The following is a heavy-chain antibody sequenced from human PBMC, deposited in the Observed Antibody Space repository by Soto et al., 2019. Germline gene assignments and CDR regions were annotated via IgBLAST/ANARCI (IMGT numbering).Heavy chain of an antibody. Sequence: QVQLQESGPGLVKPSLTLSLTCTVSGGSISSGGYYWSWIRQHPGKGLEWIGYIYYSGSTYYNPSLKSRVTISVDTSKNQFSLKLSSVTAADTAVYYCARDTDTAMVHSHDAFDIWGQGTMVTVSS. CDR1: GGSISSGGYY. CDR2: IYYSGST. J-gene: IGHJ3*02. CDR3: ARDTDTAMVHSHDAFDI. V-gene: IGHV4-31*03. D-gene: IGHD5-18*01.